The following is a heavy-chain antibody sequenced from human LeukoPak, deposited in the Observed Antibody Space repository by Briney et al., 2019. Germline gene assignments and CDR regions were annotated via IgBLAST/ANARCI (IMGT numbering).Heavy chain of an antibody. Sequence: SETLSLTCTVSGGSISSSSYYWGWIRQPPGKGLEWIGSIYYSGSTYYNPSLKSRVTISVDTSKNQFSLKLSSVTAADTAVYYCARRPTCSGGRCYSGFDYWGQGTLVTVSS. V-gene: IGHV4-39*01. CDR1: GGSISSSSYY. CDR2: IYYSGST. D-gene: IGHD2-15*01. J-gene: IGHJ4*02. CDR3: ARRPTCSGGRCYSGFDY.